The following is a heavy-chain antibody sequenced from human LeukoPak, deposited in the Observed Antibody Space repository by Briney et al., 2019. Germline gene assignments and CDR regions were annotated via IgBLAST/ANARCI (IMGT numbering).Heavy chain of an antibody. Sequence: SVKFSCKASGGTFSSYAISWVRQAPGQGLEWIGGIIPIFGTANYAQKFQGRVTITTDESTSTAYMELSSLRSEDTAVYYCACSSSGYYYYYMDVWGKGTTVTVSS. D-gene: IGHD6-6*01. CDR1: GGTFSSYA. V-gene: IGHV1-69*05. CDR3: ACSSSGYYYYYMDV. J-gene: IGHJ6*03. CDR2: IIPIFGTA.